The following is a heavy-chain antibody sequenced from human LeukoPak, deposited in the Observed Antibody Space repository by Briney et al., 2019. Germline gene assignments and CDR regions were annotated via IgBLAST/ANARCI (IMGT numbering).Heavy chain of an antibody. CDR1: GFTFSSYW. D-gene: IGHD2-2*01. V-gene: IGHV3-7*01. CDR3: ASAVGYCSSTSCYLSEYFQH. J-gene: IGHJ1*01. Sequence: GGSLRLSCAASGFTFSSYWMSWVRQAPGKGLEWVANIKQDGSEKYYVDPVKGRFTISRDNAKNSLYLQMNSLRAEDTAVYYCASAVGYCSSTSCYLSEYFQHWGQGTLVTVSS. CDR2: IKQDGSEK.